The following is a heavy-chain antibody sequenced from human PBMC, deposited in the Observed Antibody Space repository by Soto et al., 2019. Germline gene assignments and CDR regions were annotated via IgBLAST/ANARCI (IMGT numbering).Heavy chain of an antibody. D-gene: IGHD4-17*01. CDR3: ARTTPVTTNHSLFSPFDS. Sequence: VSCKPDTGTFSGYAISWGRQAPGQGLEWMGGIIPIFGTANYAQKFQGRVTITADESTSTAYIELSSLRSENTAVYYCARTTPVTTNHSLFSPFDSWGHGTLVTVSS. J-gene: IGHJ4*01. CDR2: IIPIFGTA. V-gene: IGHV1-69*01. CDR1: TGTFSGYA.